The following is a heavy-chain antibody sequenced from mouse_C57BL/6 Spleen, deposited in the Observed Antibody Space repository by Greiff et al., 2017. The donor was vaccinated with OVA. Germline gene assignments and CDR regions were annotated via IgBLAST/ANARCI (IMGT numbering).Heavy chain of an antibody. CDR1: GFTFSSYA. CDR3: TRGTVVAYYYAMDY. Sequence: EVKLVESGEGLVKPGGSLKLSCAASGFTFSSYAMSWVRQTPEKRLEWVAYISSGGDYIYYADTVKGRFTISRDNARNTLYLQMSSLKSEDTAMYYCTRGTVVAYYYAMDYWGQGTSVTVSS. D-gene: IGHD1-1*01. CDR2: ISSGGDYI. V-gene: IGHV5-9-1*02. J-gene: IGHJ4*01.